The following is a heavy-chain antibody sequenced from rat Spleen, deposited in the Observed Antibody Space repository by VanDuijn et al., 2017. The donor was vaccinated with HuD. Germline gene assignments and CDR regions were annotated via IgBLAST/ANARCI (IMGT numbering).Heavy chain of an antibody. CDR1: GFSLISYN. Sequence: QVQLKESGPGLVQPSETLSLTCTVSGFSLISYNVHWVRQSSGKGLEWMGVMWSGGSTDYNPALKSRLSISRDTSKNQVFLKMNSLQTEDTAMYFCARSDYSSPYYFDYWGQGVMVTVSS. CDR2: MWSGGST. CDR3: ARSDYSSPYYFDY. D-gene: IGHD1-2*01. V-gene: IGHV2-45*01. J-gene: IGHJ2*01.